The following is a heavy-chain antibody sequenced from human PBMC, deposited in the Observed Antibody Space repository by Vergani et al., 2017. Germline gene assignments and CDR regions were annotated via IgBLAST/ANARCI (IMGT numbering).Heavy chain of an antibody. CDR3: AGFLEPEYYYGMDV. CDR2: IWYDGSNK. CDR1: GFTFSSYS. Sequence: VQLVESGGGLVQPGGSLRLSCAASGFTFSSYSMNWVRQAPGKGLEWVAVIWYDGSNKYYADSVKGRFTISRDNSKNTLYLQMNSLRAEDTAVYYCAGFLEPEYYYGMDVWGQGTTVTVSS. J-gene: IGHJ6*02. V-gene: IGHV3-33*08. D-gene: IGHD3-3*01.